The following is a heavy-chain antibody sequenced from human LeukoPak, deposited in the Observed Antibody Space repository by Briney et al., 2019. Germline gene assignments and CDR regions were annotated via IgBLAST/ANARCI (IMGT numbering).Heavy chain of an antibody. CDR1: GYTLTELS. J-gene: IGHJ4*02. CDR2: FDPEDGET. V-gene: IGHV1-24*01. D-gene: IGHD3-3*01. CDR3: AILSGGYYDFWSGRDRAIDY. Sequence: ASVRVSCTVSGYTLTELSMHWVRQAPGEGGEWVGGFDPEDGETIYAQKFQGRVTMTEDTSTDTAYMELSSLRSEDTAVYYCAILSGGYYDFWSGRDRAIDYWGQGTLVTVSS.